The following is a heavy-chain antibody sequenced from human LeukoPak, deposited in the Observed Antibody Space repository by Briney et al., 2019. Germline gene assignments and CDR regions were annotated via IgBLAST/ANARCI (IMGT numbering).Heavy chain of an antibody. CDR3: ARGIGAAAHFYYYYYYMDV. D-gene: IGHD6-13*01. V-gene: IGHV1-8*01. CDR2: MNPNSGNT. CDR1: GYTFTSYD. J-gene: IGHJ6*03. Sequence: GASVKVSCKASGYTFTSYDINWVRQSTGQGLGWMGWMNPNSGNTGYAQKFQGRVTMTRNTSISTAYMELSSLRSEDTAVYYCARGIGAAAHFYYYYYYMDVWGKGTTVTVSS.